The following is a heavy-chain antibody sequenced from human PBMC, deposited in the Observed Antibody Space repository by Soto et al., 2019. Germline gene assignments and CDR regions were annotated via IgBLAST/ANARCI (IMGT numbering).Heavy chain of an antibody. V-gene: IGHV1-69*02. CDR1: GGTFSSYT. Sequence: GASVKVSCKASGGTFSSYTISWVRQAPGQGLEWMGRIIPILGIANYAQKFQGRVTITADKSTSTAYMELSSLRSEDTAVYYCARSLGRSGPTYYMDVWGKGTTVTVSS. CDR2: IIPILGIA. J-gene: IGHJ6*03. CDR3: ARSLGRSGPTYYMDV. D-gene: IGHD6-19*01.